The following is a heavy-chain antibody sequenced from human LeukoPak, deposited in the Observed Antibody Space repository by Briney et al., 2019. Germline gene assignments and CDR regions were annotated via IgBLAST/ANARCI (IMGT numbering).Heavy chain of an antibody. CDR3: ERVLITVFGQAYGFDP. Sequence: SETLSLTCTVSGGSISSHYWSWIRQPPGKGLEWIGYIYYSGSTNYNPSLKSRVTISVDTSKNPFSLKLSSVTAADTAVYYCERVLITVFGQAYGFDPWGQGTLATVSS. J-gene: IGHJ5*02. V-gene: IGHV4-59*11. CDR2: IYYSGST. D-gene: IGHD3-3*01. CDR1: GGSISSHY.